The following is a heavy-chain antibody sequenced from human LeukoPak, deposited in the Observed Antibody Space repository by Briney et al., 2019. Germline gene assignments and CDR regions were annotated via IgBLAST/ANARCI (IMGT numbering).Heavy chain of an antibody. D-gene: IGHD2-15*01. V-gene: IGHV3-48*01. CDR3: ARDQYCSGGSCYPYYFDY. CDR1: GFTFSSYS. CDR2: ISSSSSTI. Sequence: GGSLRLSCAASGFTFSSYSMNWVRQAPGKGLEWVSYISSSSSTIYYADSVKGRFTISRDNAKNSLYLQMNSLRAEDTAVYYCARDQYCSGGSCYPYYFDYWGQGTLVTVSS. J-gene: IGHJ4*02.